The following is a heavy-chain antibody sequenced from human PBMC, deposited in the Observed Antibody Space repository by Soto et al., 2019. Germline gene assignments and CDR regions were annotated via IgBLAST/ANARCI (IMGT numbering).Heavy chain of an antibody. Sequence: GGSLRLSCAASGFTLSSYAMSWARQAPEKRLKWVSAISGSGGSTYYADYVKGRYNISRDNSKNTLYLQMNSLRAEDTAVYYCSKGPFPPTYPGQYYFDYWGQGTLVTVSS. CDR3: SKGPFPPTYPGQYYFDY. CDR1: GFTLSSYA. D-gene: IGHD3-3*02. CDR2: ISGSGGST. V-gene: IGHV3-23*01. J-gene: IGHJ4*02.